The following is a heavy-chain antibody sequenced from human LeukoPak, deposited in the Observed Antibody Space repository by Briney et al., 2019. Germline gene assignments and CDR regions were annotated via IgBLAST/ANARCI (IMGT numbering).Heavy chain of an antibody. CDR2: ISAYNGNT. CDR3: SRSYSSSWYQGFDH. J-gene: IGHJ5*02. CDR1: GYTFTSYG. V-gene: IGHV1-18*01. Sequence: ASVKVSCKASGYTFTSYGISWVRQAPGQGLEWMGWISAYNGNTNYAQKLQGRVTMTTDTSTSTAYMELRSLRSDDTAVYYCSRSYSSSWYQGFDHWGQGTLVTVSS. D-gene: IGHD6-13*01.